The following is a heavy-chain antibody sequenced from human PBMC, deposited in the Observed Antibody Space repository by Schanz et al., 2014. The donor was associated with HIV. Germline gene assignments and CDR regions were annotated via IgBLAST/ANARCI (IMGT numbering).Heavy chain of an antibody. CDR2: ISDTGTTT. CDR1: GFTFNDYY. V-gene: IGHV3-11*01. Sequence: QVQLVESGGGVVQPGRSLRLSCIASGFTFNDYYMTWIRQAPGKGLEWVSYISDTGTTTYYADSVNGRFTISRDNAKNSMFLQMNSLRGEDTAVYYCAREKDLGYSSTLGFWGQGTLVTVSS. J-gene: IGHJ4*02. CDR3: AREKDLGYSSTLGF. D-gene: IGHD6-13*01.